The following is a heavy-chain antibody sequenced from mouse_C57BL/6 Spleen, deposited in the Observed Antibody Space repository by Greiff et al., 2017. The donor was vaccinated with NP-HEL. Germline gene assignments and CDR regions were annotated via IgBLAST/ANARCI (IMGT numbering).Heavy chain of an antibody. CDR1: GFSLTSYG. V-gene: IGHV2-6-1*01. D-gene: IGHD1-1*01. CDR2: IWRDGST. Sequence: VMLVESGPGLVEPSQSLSITCTVSGFSLTSYGVHWVRQPPGKGLEWLVVIWRDGSTTYNSALKSRLSISNDNSKSQVFLKMHSLQTDDTAMYYCARHEIYYYGNSAMNYWGQGTSVTVAS. J-gene: IGHJ4*01. CDR3: ARHEIYYYGNSAMNY.